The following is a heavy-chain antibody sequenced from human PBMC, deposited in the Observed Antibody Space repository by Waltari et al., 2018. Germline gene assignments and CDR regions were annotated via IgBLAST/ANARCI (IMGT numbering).Heavy chain of an antibody. CDR3: AGMGVAVAGEGGFDY. D-gene: IGHD6-19*01. CDR1: GGTFSSYA. V-gene: IGHV1-69*01. Sequence: QVQLVQSGAEVKKPGSSVKVSCKASGGTFSSYAISWVRQAPGQGLEGMGGIIPIFGTANYAQKFQGRVTITADESTSTAYMELSSLRSEDTAVYYCAGMGVAVAGEGGFDYWGQGTLVTVSS. CDR2: IIPIFGTA. J-gene: IGHJ4*02.